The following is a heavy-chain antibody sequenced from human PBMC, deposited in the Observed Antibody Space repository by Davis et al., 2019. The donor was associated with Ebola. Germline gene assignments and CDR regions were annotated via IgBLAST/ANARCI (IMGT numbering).Heavy chain of an antibody. V-gene: IGHV3-74*01. J-gene: IGHJ4*02. CDR2: INSDGSST. CDR3: AKDPYSSGWYLYFDY. CDR1: GFTFSSYW. Sequence: GESLKISCAASGFTFSSYWMHWVRQAPGKGLVWVSRINSDGSSTSYADSVKGRFTISRDNAKNTLYLQMNSLRAEDTAVYYCAKDPYSSGWYLYFDYWGQGTLVTVSS. D-gene: IGHD6-19*01.